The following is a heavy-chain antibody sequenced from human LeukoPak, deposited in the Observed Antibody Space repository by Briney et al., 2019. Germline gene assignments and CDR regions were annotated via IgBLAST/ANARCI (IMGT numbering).Heavy chain of an antibody. CDR1: GGTFSSYA. CDR3: AREGDYYDSSGYSSRSY. D-gene: IGHD3-22*01. V-gene: IGHV1-69*05. J-gene: IGHJ4*02. Sequence: ASVKVSCKASGGTFSSYAISWVRQAPGQGLEWMGRIIPIFGTANYAQKFQGRVTITTDESTSTAYMELSSLRSEDTAVYYCAREGDYYDSSGYSSRSYWGQGTLVTASS. CDR2: IIPIFGTA.